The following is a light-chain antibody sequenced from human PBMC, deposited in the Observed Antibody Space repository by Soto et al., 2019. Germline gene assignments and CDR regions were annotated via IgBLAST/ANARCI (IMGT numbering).Light chain of an antibody. CDR3: SSYTSSNTPYV. CDR1: SSDFGGYNY. J-gene: IGLJ1*01. CDR2: DVT. V-gene: IGLV2-14*01. Sequence: QSALTQPASVSGSPGQSITISCTETSSDFGGYNYVSWYQQHPDKAPKLIIYDVTNRPSGVSNRFSGSKSGNTASLTISGLQTEDEADYYCSSYTSSNTPYVFGTGTKVTVL.